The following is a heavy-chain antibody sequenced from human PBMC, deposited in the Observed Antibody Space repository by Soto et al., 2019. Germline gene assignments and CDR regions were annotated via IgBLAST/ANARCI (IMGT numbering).Heavy chain of an antibody. V-gene: IGHV3-23*01. CDR2: ISATGGGT. D-gene: IGHD3-16*01. CDR1: GFKFSNYA. Sequence: GGSLRVSCEDSGFKFSNYAISWVRPAPGKGLEWVSLISATGGGTYYADSVKGRFTISRDNSHNTLYLQVHSLTAEDTAVYYCAKDRRAGGNSAFYFDFWGQGAQVTVSS. CDR3: AKDRRAGGNSAFYFDF. J-gene: IGHJ4*02.